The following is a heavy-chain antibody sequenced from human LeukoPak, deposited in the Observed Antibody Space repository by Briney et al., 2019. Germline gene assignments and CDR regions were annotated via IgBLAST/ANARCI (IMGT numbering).Heavy chain of an antibody. CDR2: ISAYSGKT. J-gene: IGHJ4*02. V-gene: IGHV1-18*01. D-gene: IGHD1-7*01. Sequence: ASVKVSCKASGYIFTTYGISWVRQAPGQGLEWMGWISAYSGKTNYTQKLQGRVTMTTDTSTSTAYMEPRSLRSDDTAVYYCVTVGGTTYFDHWGQGTLVTVSS. CDR1: GYIFTTYG. CDR3: VTVGGTTYFDH.